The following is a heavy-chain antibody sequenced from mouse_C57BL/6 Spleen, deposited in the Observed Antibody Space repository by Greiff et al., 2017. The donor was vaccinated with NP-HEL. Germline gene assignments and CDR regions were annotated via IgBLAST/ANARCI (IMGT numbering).Heavy chain of an antibody. CDR2: IWSGGST. J-gene: IGHJ3*01. V-gene: IGHV2-2*01. CDR1: GFSLTSYG. Sequence: VKVVESGPGLVQPSQCLSITCTVSGFSLTSYGVHWVRQSPGKGLEWLGVIWSGGSTDYNAAFISRLSISKDNSKSQVFFKMNSLQADDTAIYYCASNWDEGYWGQGTLVTVSA. CDR3: ASNWDEGY. D-gene: IGHD4-1*01.